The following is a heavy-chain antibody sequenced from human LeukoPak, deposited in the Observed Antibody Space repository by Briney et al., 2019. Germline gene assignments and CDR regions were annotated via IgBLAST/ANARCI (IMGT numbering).Heavy chain of an antibody. Sequence: SETLSLTCTVSGGSIGVTNYYWGWFRQPPGKGLEWIGRIFYSGSTFYYPSLKSRVTISVDTSKNQFSLKLSSVTAADTAVYYCARDKKEEVPAAEGWFDPWGQGTLVTVSS. J-gene: IGHJ5*02. D-gene: IGHD2-2*01. CDR2: IFYSGST. CDR3: ARDKKEEVPAAEGWFDP. CDR1: GGSIGVTNYY. V-gene: IGHV4-39*07.